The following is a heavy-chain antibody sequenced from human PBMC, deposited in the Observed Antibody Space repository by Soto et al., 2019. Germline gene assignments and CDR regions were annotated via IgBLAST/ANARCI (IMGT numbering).Heavy chain of an antibody. Sequence: PGGSLRLSCAASGFTFSSYSMNWVRQAPGKGLEWVSSISSSSSYIYYADSVKGRFTISRDNAKNSLYLQMNSLRAEDTAVYYCASGGYSYAGFDYWGQGTLVTVS. V-gene: IGHV3-21*01. D-gene: IGHD5-18*01. J-gene: IGHJ4*02. CDR3: ASGGYSYAGFDY. CDR2: ISSSSSYI. CDR1: GFTFSSYS.